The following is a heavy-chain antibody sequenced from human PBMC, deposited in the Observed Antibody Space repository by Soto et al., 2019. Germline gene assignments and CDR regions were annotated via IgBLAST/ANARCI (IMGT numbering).Heavy chain of an antibody. CDR2: ISGSGGST. V-gene: IGHV3-23*01. CDR3: AKDRGAVRGVVPIDY. D-gene: IGHD3-10*01. CDR1: GFTFSSYA. J-gene: IGHJ4*02. Sequence: EVQLLESGGGLVQPGGSLRLSCAASGFTFSSYARSWVRQAPGKGLEWVSAISGSGGSTYYADSVKGRFTISRDNSKNTLYLQMSSLRAQDTAVYYCAKDRGAVRGVVPIDYWGQGTLVTVSS.